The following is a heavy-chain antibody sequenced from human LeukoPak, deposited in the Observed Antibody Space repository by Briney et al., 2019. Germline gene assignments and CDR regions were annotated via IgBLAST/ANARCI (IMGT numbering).Heavy chain of an antibody. CDR2: ISWNSGSI. CDR3: AKDAQMTTVTTAYFQH. V-gene: IGHV3-9*01. Sequence: GGSLRLSCAASGFTFDDYAMHWVRQAPGKGLEWVSGISWNSGSIGYADSVKGRFTISRDNAKNSLYLQMNSLRAADTALYYCAKDAQMTTVTTAYFQHWGQGTLVTVSS. D-gene: IGHD4-17*01. J-gene: IGHJ1*01. CDR1: GFTFDDYA.